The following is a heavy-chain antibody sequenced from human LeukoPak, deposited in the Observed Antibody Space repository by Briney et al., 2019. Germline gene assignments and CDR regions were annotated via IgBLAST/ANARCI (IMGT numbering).Heavy chain of an antibody. CDR2: INPSGGST. CDR1: GYTFTSYY. V-gene: IGHV1-46*01. Sequence: ASVKVSCKASGYTFTSYYMHWVRQAPGQGLEWMGIINPSGGSTSYAQKFQGRVTMTRDTSTSTVYMELSSLRSEDPAVYYCARQPSPYYYDSSGYQNWFDPWGQGTLVTVSS. CDR3: ARQPSPYYYDSSGYQNWFDP. J-gene: IGHJ5*02. D-gene: IGHD3-22*01.